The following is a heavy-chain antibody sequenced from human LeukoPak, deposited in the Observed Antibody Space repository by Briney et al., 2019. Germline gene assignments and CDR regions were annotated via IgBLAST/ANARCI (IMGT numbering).Heavy chain of an antibody. CDR2: INHSGST. CDR1: GGSFSGYY. CDR3: ARGPPYGDYAPFDY. Sequence: SETLSLTCAVYGGSFSGYYWSWIRQPPGKGLEWIEEINHSGSTNYNPSLKSRVTISVDTSKNQFSLKLGSVTAADTAVYYCARGPPYGDYAPFDYWGQGTLVTVSS. V-gene: IGHV4-34*01. J-gene: IGHJ4*02. D-gene: IGHD4-17*01.